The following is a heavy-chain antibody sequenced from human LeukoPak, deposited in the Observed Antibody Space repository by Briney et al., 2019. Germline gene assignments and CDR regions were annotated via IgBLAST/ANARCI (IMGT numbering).Heavy chain of an antibody. CDR2: IYPDDSDT. D-gene: IGHD3-10*01. CDR1: GYGVTSYW. V-gene: IGHV5-51*01. Sequence: GESLQTSSKGFGYGVTSYWIGWVRPSPGKGREWIGIIYPDDSDTRYRPSFQGQVTISADKSLSTAYLQWSSLKASDRAMYYFARGSGSYFAPDDAFDLGGEGTMVTV. CDR3: ARGSGSYFAPDDAFDL. J-gene: IGHJ3*01.